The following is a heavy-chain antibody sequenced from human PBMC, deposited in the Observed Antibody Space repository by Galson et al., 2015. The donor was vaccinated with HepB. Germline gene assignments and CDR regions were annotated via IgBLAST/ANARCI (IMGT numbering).Heavy chain of an antibody. Sequence: SVKVSCKASGYTFTGYYMHWVRQAPGQGLEWMGWINPNSGGTNYAQKFQGRVTMTRDTSISTAYMELSRLRSDDTAVYYCARRITIFGVVIHTGHDAFDIWGQGTMVTVSS. CDR2: INPNSGGT. J-gene: IGHJ3*02. CDR1: GYTFTGYY. V-gene: IGHV1-2*02. CDR3: ARRITIFGVVIHTGHDAFDI. D-gene: IGHD3-3*01.